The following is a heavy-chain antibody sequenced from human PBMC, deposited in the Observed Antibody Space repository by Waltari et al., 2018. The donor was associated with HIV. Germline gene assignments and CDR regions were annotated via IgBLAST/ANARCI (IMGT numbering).Heavy chain of an antibody. V-gene: IGHV4-39*01. J-gene: IGHJ5*02. CDR1: GGSLGPTSYY. D-gene: IGHD3-10*01. CDR2: VYSPSST. Sequence: QLHLQESGPGLIKPSATLSLPCTIAGGSLGPTSYYSARLRQPPGKGLEWIGNVYSPSSTYYNPSLESRVTISVDTSKNQISLSLTSVTAADTAVYYCARPSRQTSLTGSWFDPWGQGTLVTVSS. CDR3: ARPSRQTSLTGSWFDP.